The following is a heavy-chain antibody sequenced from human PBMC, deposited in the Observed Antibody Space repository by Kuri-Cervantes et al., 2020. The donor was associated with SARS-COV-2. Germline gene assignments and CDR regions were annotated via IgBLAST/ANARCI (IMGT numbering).Heavy chain of an antibody. Sequence: GGSLRLSCKASGYTFTSYGISWVRQAPGQGLEWMGWMNPNSGNTGYAQKFQGRVTMTRNTSTSTAFMELSSLRSDDTAVYYCARDSGDWNPDGFDIWGQGTMVTVSS. V-gene: IGHV1-8*02. CDR3: ARDSGDWNPDGFDI. CDR2: MNPNSGNT. J-gene: IGHJ3*02. CDR1: GYTFTSYG. D-gene: IGHD1-1*01.